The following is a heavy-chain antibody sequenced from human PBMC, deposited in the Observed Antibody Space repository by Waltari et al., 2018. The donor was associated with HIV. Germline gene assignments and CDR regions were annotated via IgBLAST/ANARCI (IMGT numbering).Heavy chain of an antibody. CDR3: AKDPASHIVGRVDY. V-gene: IGHV3-23*01. CDR2: ISGSGGST. Sequence: EVQLLESGGGLVQPGGSLRLSCAASGFTFSSYAMSWVRQAPGKGLEWVSAISGSGGSTYYADSVKGRFTIPRDNAKNTLYLQMNSLRAEDTAVYYCAKDPASHIVGRVDYWGQGTLVTVSS. J-gene: IGHJ4*02. CDR1: GFTFSSYA. D-gene: IGHD2-15*01.